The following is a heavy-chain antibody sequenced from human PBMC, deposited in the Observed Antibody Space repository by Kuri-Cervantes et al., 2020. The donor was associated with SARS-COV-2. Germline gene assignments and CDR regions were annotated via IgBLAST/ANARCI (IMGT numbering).Heavy chain of an antibody. D-gene: IGHD6-13*01. CDR3: AGAAAGTEAFDY. V-gene: IGHV1-18*01. Sequence: ASVKVSCKASGYTFTSYGISWVRQAPGQGLEWMGWISAYNGNTNYAQKLQGRVTMTTDISTSTAYMELRSLRSDDTAVYYCAGAAAGTEAFDYWGQGTLVTVSS. J-gene: IGHJ4*02. CDR1: GYTFTSYG. CDR2: ISAYNGNT.